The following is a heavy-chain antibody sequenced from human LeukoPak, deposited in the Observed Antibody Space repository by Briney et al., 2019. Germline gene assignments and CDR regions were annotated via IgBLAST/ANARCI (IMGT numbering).Heavy chain of an antibody. Sequence: GGSLRLSCAASGFTFSSYSMNWVRQAPGKGLEWVAFIRYDGSNKYYADSVKGRFTISRDNSKDTLYLQMNSLRPEDTAVYYCARGYGGYAARGFDYWGQGTLVTVSS. J-gene: IGHJ4*02. CDR1: GFTFSSYS. V-gene: IGHV3-30*02. D-gene: IGHD4-17*01. CDR3: ARGYGGYAARGFDY. CDR2: IRYDGSNK.